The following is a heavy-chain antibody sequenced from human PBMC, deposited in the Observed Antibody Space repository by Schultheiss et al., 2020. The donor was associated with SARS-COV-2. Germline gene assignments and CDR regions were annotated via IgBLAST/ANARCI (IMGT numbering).Heavy chain of an antibody. CDR1: GGSISSYY. CDR3: ARSLRYSNSLKYFDY. V-gene: IGHV4-59*12. J-gene: IGHJ4*02. D-gene: IGHD6-6*01. CDR2: IYSSGST. Sequence: SETLSLTCAVSGGSISSYYWTWIRQPPGKGLEWIGYIYSSGSTYYNPSLKSRITISVDTSKNQFSLKLSSVTAADTAVYYCARSLRYSNSLKYFDYWGQGTLVTVSS.